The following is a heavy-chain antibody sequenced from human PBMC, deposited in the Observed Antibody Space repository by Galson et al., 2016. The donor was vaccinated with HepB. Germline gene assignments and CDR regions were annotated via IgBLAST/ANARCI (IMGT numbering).Heavy chain of an antibody. Sequence: SLRLSCAASGFTFSSYAMSWVRQAPGKGLEWVSAISGSGGSTYYADSVKGRFTISRDNSKNTLYLQMNSLRAEDTAVYYCAKDDYYDSSGYFPFDYWGQGTLVTVSS. V-gene: IGHV3-23*01. D-gene: IGHD3-22*01. CDR3: AKDDYYDSSGYFPFDY. CDR2: ISGSGGST. CDR1: GFTFSSYA. J-gene: IGHJ4*02.